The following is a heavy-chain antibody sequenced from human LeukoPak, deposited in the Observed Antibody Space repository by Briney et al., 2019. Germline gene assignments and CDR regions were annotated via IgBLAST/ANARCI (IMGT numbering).Heavy chain of an antibody. D-gene: IGHD3-3*01. CDR1: GFTFSSYG. CDR3: AKMEAYYDFWSGSFYYYYGMDV. J-gene: IGHJ6*02. V-gene: IGHV3-30*18. Sequence: GGSLRLSCAASGFTFSSYGMHWVRQAPGKGLEWVAVISYDGSNKYYADSVKGRFTISRDNSKNTLYLQMNSLRAEDTAVYYCAKMEAYYDFWSGSFYYYYGMDVWGQGTTVTVSS. CDR2: ISYDGSNK.